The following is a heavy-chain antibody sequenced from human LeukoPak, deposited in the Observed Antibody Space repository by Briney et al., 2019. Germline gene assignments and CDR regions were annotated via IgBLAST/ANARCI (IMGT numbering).Heavy chain of an antibody. Sequence: ASVKVSCKASGYTFTSYGISWVRQAPEQGLEWMGWISAYNGNTNYAQKLQGRVTMTTDTSTSTAYMELRSLRSDDTAVYYCARDLGGGYDFRYFDYWGQGTLVTVSS. CDR3: ARDLGGGYDFRYFDY. V-gene: IGHV1-18*01. CDR1: GYTFTSYG. J-gene: IGHJ4*02. CDR2: ISAYNGNT. D-gene: IGHD5-12*01.